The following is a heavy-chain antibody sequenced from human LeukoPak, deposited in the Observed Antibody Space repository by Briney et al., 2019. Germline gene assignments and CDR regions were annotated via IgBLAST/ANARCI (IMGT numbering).Heavy chain of an antibody. D-gene: IGHD5-18*01. CDR3: AKERDTAMVTIDY. J-gene: IGHJ4*02. CDR1: GFTFSSYG. CDR2: IRFDGSNK. V-gene: IGHV3-30*02. Sequence: PGGSLRLSCAAFGFTFSSYGMHWVRQAPGKGLEWVAFIRFDGSNKYYADSVKGRFTISRDNSKNTLYLQMNSLSAEDTAVYNCAKERDTAMVTIDYWGQGTLVTVSS.